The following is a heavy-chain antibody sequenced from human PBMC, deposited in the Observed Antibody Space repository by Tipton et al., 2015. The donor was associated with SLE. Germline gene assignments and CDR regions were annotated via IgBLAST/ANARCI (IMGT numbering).Heavy chain of an antibody. Sequence: TLSLTCAVYGGSFSAYYWSWIRQPPGKGLEWIGYIYYSGSTNYNPSLKSRVTISVDTSKNQFSLKLSSVTAADTAVYYCARDGGSSWYQVGFDYWGQGTLVTVSS. V-gene: IGHV4-59*01. J-gene: IGHJ4*02. CDR2: IYYSGST. D-gene: IGHD6-13*01. CDR1: GGSFSAYY. CDR3: ARDGGSSWYQVGFDY.